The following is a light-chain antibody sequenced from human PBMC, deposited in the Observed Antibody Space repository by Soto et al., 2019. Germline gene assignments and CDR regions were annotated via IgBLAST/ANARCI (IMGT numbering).Light chain of an antibody. CDR1: QSVSSY. V-gene: IGKV3-11*01. J-gene: IGKJ1*01. CDR2: DAS. Sequence: EIVLTQSPATLSLSPGERATLSCRASQSVSSYLAWYQQKPGQAPRLLIYDASNRATGIPARFSGSGSGTEFSLTISSLQSEDSAVYFCQQYNNWRRTFGQGTKVDIK. CDR3: QQYNNWRRT.